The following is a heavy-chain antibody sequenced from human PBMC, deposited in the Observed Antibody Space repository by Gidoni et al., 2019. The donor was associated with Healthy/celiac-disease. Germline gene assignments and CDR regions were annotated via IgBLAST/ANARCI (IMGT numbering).Heavy chain of an antibody. CDR2: IYYSGST. Sequence: QVQLQESGPGLVKPSETLSLTCTVSGGSISSYYWSWIRQPPGKGLEWIGYIYYSGSTNYNPSLKSRVTISVDTSKNQFSLKLSSVTAADTAVYYCARGGPYYDFWSGYPYPHAFDIWGQGTMVTVSS. J-gene: IGHJ3*02. V-gene: IGHV4-59*01. CDR1: GGSISSYY. CDR3: ARGGPYYDFWSGYPYPHAFDI. D-gene: IGHD3-3*01.